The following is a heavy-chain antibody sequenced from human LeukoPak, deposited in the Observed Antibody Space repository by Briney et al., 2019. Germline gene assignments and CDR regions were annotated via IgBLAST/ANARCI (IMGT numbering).Heavy chain of an antibody. CDR1: GFTLSSYA. CDR2: ISRCGGSK. CDR3: AKIKDSSGYLQFDY. Sequence: AGALRLSCAASGFTLSSYAMSWVRQAPRKGLEWVSAISRCGGSKYYADSVKGRFTISRDKSKNTLYLKMNSVRAEDTAVYYCAKIKDSSGYLQFDYWGQGTLVTVSS. J-gene: IGHJ4*02. D-gene: IGHD3-22*01. V-gene: IGHV3-23*01.